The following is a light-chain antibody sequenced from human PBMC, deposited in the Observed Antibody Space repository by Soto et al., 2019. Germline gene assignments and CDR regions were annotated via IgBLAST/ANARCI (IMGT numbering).Light chain of an antibody. J-gene: IGLJ2*01. CDR3: ATWDSSLTGEV. CDR2: DSN. V-gene: IGLV1-51*01. Sequence: QSVLTQPPSVSAAPGQKVTISCSGSSSNIGNNYVSWYQQLPGTAPKLLIYDSNKRPSGIPDRFSGSKSGTSATLEITGLQPGDEADYYCATWDSSLTGEVFGGGTQLTVL. CDR1: SSNIGNNY.